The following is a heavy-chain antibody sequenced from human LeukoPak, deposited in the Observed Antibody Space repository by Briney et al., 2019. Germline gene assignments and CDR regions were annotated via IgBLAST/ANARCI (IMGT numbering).Heavy chain of an antibody. D-gene: IGHD2-8*02. CDR3: ARDGDGVKYWISYYYYMDV. J-gene: IGHJ6*03. V-gene: IGHV1-69*13. Sequence: SSVKVSCKASGGTFSSYAISWVRQAPGQGLEGMGGIIPIFGTANYAQKFQGRVTITADESTSTAYMELSSLRSEDTAVYYCARDGDGVKYWISYYYYMDVWGKGTTVTVSS. CDR1: GGTFSSYA. CDR2: IIPIFGTA.